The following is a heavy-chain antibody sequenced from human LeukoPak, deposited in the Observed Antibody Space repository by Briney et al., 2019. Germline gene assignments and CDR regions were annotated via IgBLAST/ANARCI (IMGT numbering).Heavy chain of an antibody. CDR3: AGSGSKGYTTAFDI. D-gene: IGHD2-2*02. V-gene: IGHV3-23*01. J-gene: IGHJ3*02. CDR2: ISGSGYKT. CDR1: GFTFSDYT. Sequence: GGSLRLSCVASGFTFSDYTMSWLRQSPVKGLEWVAAISGSGYKTYDADSMKGRFTISRDNSKNTLYLQMNSLRAEDTAVYYCAGSGSKGYTTAFDIWGQGTMVTVSS.